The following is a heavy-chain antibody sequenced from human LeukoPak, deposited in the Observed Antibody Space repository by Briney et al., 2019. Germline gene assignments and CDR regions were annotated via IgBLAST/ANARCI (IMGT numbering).Heavy chain of an antibody. CDR2: IIPIFGTA. CDR1: GGTFSSYA. V-gene: IGHV1-69*06. J-gene: IGHJ3*02. D-gene: IGHD6-6*01. Sequence: EASVKVSCKASGGTFSSYAISWVRQAPGQGREWMGGIIPIFGTANYAQKFQGRVTITADKSTSTAYMELSSLRSEDTAVYYCARIRAVYSSSRHAFDIWGQGTMVTVSS. CDR3: ARIRAVYSSSRHAFDI.